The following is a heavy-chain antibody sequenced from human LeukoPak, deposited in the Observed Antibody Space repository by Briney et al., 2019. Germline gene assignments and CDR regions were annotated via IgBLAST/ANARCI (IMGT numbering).Heavy chain of an antibody. CDR3: ARGAYYYED. J-gene: IGHJ4*02. Sequence: GGSLRLSCAASGFTFSNYWMNWVRQAPGKGLEWVSYISSSSSTIYYADSVKGRFTISRDNAKNSLYLQMNSLRAEDTAVYYCARGAYYYEDWGQGTLVTVSS. D-gene: IGHD3-22*01. CDR1: GFTFSNYW. CDR2: ISSSSSTI. V-gene: IGHV3-48*01.